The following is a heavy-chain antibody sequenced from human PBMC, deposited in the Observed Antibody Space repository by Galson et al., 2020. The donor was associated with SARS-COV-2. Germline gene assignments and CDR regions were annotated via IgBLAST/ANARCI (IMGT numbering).Heavy chain of an antibody. CDR3: AKFPPRYYDSSGPFDY. J-gene: IGHJ4*02. CDR2: ISYDGSNK. CDR1: GFTFSSYG. Sequence: GGSLRLSCAASGFTFSSYGMHWVRQAPGKGLEWVAVISYDGSNKYYADSVKGRFTISRDNSKNTLYLQMNSLRAEDTAVYYCAKFPPRYYDSSGPFDYWGQGTLVTVSS. D-gene: IGHD3-22*01. V-gene: IGHV3-30*18.